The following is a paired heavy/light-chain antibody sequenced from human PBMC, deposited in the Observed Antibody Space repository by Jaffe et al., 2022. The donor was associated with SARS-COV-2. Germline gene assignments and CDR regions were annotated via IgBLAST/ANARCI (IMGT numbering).Light chain of an antibody. J-gene: IGKJ4*02. CDR3: QQYYSTYLT. CDR1: HSLLYSPNKKDY. V-gene: IGKV4-1*01. CDR2: WAS. Sequence: DIVMTQSPDSLAVSLGERATINCKSSHSLLYSPNKKDYLAWYQQKPGQSPRLLIYWASTRESGVPDRFSGSGSGTDFTLTIDSLQAEDVAVYYCQQYYSTYLTFGGGTKVEIK.
Heavy chain of an antibody. Sequence: QVQMQESGPGLVTPSETLSLTCNVSGGHINRYYWSWIRQSPGKGLEWIGYIFYNGDTSYNPSLKTRVTISVDMAKNQFSLKLTSVTVADTAVYYCARGPGREQHLEGSAKVEYHYFGMDVWGQGTTVTVSS. D-gene: IGHD6-13*01. J-gene: IGHJ6*02. CDR1: GGHINRYY. CDR2: IFYNGDT. CDR3: ARGPGREQHLEGSAKVEYHYFGMDV. V-gene: IGHV4-59*01.